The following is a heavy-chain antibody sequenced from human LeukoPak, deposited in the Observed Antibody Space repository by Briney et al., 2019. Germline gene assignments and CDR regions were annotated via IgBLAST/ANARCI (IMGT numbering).Heavy chain of an antibody. CDR1: GLTFSGYS. Sequence: PGVSLRLSYAASGLTFSGYSMNWVRQAPGKGLEWVSSITSGGTYIYYAESVTRRFTISRDNAKNSLFLQMNSLRAEDTAVYFCARDNPLFCSGTSCFVTFDIWGQGTMVTVSS. CDR3: ARDNPLFCSGTSCFVTFDI. D-gene: IGHD2-2*01. V-gene: IGHV3-21*04. J-gene: IGHJ3*02. CDR2: ITSGGTYI.